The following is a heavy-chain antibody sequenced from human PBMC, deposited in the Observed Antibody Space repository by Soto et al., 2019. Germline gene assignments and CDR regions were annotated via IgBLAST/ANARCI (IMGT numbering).Heavy chain of an antibody. CDR1: GFTFSAYA. V-gene: IGHV3-30*04. D-gene: IGHD4-4*01. J-gene: IGHJ4*02. Sequence: PGGSLRLSCAASGFTFSAYAMHWVRQAPGRGLEWVAVISYEGSLENYADSVKGRFTISRDNSKNTLYLQMNSLRREDTAVYDGAKFPRQNSKGWSYFDNRGQGSRVTVST. CDR3: AKFPRQNSKGWSYFDN. CDR2: ISYEGSLE.